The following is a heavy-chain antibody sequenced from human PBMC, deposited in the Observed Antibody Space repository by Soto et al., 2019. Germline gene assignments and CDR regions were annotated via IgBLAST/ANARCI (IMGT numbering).Heavy chain of an antibody. D-gene: IGHD3-10*01. CDR1: VYTFSDHY. J-gene: IGHJ4*02. CDR2: INPNSGGT. V-gene: IGHV1-2*02. Sequence: QVQLVQSGAEVKKPGASVKVSCKASVYTFSDHYMHWVRQAPGQGLEWMGWINPNSGGTKYARKIQGRVTMTRDTSISTAYMELSRLKSDDTAVYYCARTETGDYWGQGTLVTVSS. CDR3: ARTETGDY.